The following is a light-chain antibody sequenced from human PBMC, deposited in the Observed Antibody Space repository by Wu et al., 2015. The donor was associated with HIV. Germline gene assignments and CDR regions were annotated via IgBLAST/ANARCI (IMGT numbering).Light chain of an antibody. CDR3: QQYGSSPWT. V-gene: IGKV3-20*01. Sequence: EIVLTQSPDTLSLSPGERATLSCRASQSVSSGYLAWYQQIPGHTPRLLVYGASIRPTGIPDRFSGSGSGTDFSLTISRLEPEDFAVYYCQQYGSSPWTFGQGTKVEIK. CDR1: QSVSSGY. J-gene: IGKJ1*01. CDR2: GAS.